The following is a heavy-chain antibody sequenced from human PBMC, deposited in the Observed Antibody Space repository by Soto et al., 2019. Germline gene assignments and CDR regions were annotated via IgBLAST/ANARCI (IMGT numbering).Heavy chain of an antibody. J-gene: IGHJ3*02. V-gene: IGHV3-30-3*01. D-gene: IGHD3-10*01. Sequence: QVQLVESGGGVVQPGRSLRLSCAASGFSLSSYAMHWVRQAPGKGLEWVTVISYDGINEYYADSVKGRFTISRDTSKSTLYLQMNSLRAEDTAVYYCARDRGVRGKTPDIWGQGTLVTVSS. CDR2: ISYDGINE. CDR1: GFSLSSYA. CDR3: ARDRGVRGKTPDI.